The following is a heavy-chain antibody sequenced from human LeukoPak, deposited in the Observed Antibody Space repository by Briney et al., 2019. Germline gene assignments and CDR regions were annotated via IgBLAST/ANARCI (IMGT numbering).Heavy chain of an antibody. CDR3: ARSPASGTAIGY. CDR1: GFIFNNYG. CDR2: MPPDGNEK. J-gene: IGHJ4*02. D-gene: IGHD1-1*01. Sequence: GGSLRLSCAASGFIFNNYGLIWVRQAPGKGLEWVANMPPDGNEKYYMDSVRGRFTISRDNAKNSLYLQMNSLRVEDTAVYFCARSPASGTAIGYWGQGTLVTVSS. V-gene: IGHV3-7*01.